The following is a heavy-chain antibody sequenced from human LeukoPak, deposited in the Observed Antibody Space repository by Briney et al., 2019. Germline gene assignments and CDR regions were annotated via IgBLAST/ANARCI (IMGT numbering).Heavy chain of an antibody. Sequence: PSETMSLTCAVYGGSFSYYYWSWIRQPPGKGLESIGEINHSGSTNYNPSLKSRVTISVDTSKNQFSLKLSSVTAADTAVYYCARGYWYFDLWGRGTLVTVSS. CDR3: ARGYWYFDL. CDR2: INHSGST. CDR1: GGSFSYYY. V-gene: IGHV4-34*01. J-gene: IGHJ2*01.